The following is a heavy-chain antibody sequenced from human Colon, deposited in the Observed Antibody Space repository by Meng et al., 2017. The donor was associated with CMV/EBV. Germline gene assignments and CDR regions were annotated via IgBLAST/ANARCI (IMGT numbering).Heavy chain of an antibody. J-gene: IGHJ4*02. Sequence: SETLSLTCTVSGDSISSSSYYWGWIRQSPGKGLEWVGHIYNSGTTYYNPSLKRRLTLSVDTSRNQFSLKVTSVTAADTAVYYCARGNVIVPLDYWGQGTLVTVSS. V-gene: IGHV4-30-4*08. CDR2: IYNSGTT. CDR1: GDSISSSSYY. CDR3: ARGNVIVPLDY. D-gene: IGHD2/OR15-2a*01.